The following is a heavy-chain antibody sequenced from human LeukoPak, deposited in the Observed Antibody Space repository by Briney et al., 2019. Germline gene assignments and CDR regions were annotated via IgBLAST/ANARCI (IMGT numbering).Heavy chain of an antibody. J-gene: IGHJ6*03. CDR2: INPNSGGT. D-gene: IGHD2-2*01. Sequence: GASVKVSCKASGYTFTGYYMHRVRQAPGQGLEWMGWINPNSGGTNYAQKFQGRVTMTRDTSISTAYMELSRLRSDDTAVYYCASPSSTSQPHYYYYMDVWGKGTTVTVSS. CDR1: GYTFTGYY. CDR3: ASPSSTSQPHYYYYMDV. V-gene: IGHV1-2*02.